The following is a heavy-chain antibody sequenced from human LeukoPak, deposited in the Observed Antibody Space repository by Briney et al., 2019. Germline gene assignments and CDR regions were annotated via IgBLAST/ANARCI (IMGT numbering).Heavy chain of an antibody. D-gene: IGHD2-2*01. V-gene: IGHV3-23*01. CDR3: AARPPMPPRFGY. J-gene: IGHJ4*02. Sequence: GGSLRLSCAASGFTFSTYWMSWVRQAPGKGLEWVSATSGGGGTTYYADSVKGRFTISRDNSKNTLYLQMNSLRVEDTAVYYCAARPPMPPRFGYWGQGTLVTVSS. CDR1: GFTFSTYW. CDR2: TSGGGGTT.